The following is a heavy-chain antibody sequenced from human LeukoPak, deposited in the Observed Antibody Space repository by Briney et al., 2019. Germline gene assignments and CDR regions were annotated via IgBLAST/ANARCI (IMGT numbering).Heavy chain of an antibody. D-gene: IGHD3-3*01. J-gene: IGHJ5*01. Sequence: SETLSLTCAVYGVSFSGYYWSWIRQPPGKGREWMGEINHSGSTNYNPSLKSRVTISVDTSTNQFSLKLSSVTAADTAVYYCARGSTANTVFGQRHNWFGAQGHGTPVT. CDR1: GVSFSGYY. CDR2: INHSGST. CDR3: ARGSTANTVFGQRHNWFGA. V-gene: IGHV4-34*01.